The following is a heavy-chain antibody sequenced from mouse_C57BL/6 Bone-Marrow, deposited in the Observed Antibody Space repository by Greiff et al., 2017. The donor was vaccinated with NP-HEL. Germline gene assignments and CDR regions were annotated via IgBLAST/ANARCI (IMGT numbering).Heavy chain of an antibody. CDR3: ARGRGSYY. D-gene: IGHD1-1*02. Sequence: DVKLQESGPGLVKPSQSLSLTCSVTGYSITSGYYWNWIRQFPGNKLEWMGYISYDGSNNYNPSLKNRISITRDTSKNQFFLKLNSVTTEDTATYYCARGRGSYYWGQGTTLTFSS. CDR2: ISYDGSN. V-gene: IGHV3-6*01. CDR1: GYSITSGYY. J-gene: IGHJ2*01.